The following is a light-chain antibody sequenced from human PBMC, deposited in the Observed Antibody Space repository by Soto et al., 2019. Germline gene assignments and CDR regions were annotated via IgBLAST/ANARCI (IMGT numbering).Light chain of an antibody. CDR2: DGS. Sequence: QSALTQPASVSGSPGQSITISCTGTSSDVGGYNYVSWYQQHPGKAPKLMIYDGSNRPSGVSNRFSGSKSGNTASLTISGLQAEDEADYYCSAYTSSSILGVFGTGIKLTVL. V-gene: IGLV2-14*01. J-gene: IGLJ1*01. CDR1: SSDVGGYNY. CDR3: SAYTSSSILGV.